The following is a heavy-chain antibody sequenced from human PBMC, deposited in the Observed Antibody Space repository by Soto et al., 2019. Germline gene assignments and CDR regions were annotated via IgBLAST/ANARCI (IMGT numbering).Heavy chain of an antibody. J-gene: IGHJ2*01. CDR3: ARRSGEDWYFDL. CDR2: VYHTGTT. V-gene: IGHV4-59*01. Sequence: SETLCLTCTXXXXXXRXXXXXXXXQSPGKGLEWIVYVYHTGTTNHNPSLSSRVTMSVDTSKNQFSLNVSSVTAADTAVYYCARRSGEDWYFDLWGRGTLVT. D-gene: IGHD6-25*01. CDR1: XXXXRXXX.